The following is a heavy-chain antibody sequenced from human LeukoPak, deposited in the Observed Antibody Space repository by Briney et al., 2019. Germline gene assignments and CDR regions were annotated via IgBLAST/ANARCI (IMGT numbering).Heavy chain of an antibody. CDR2: IYYSGST. Sequence: SETLSLTCTVSGGSISGGGYYWSWIRQHPGKGLEWIGYIYYSGSTYYNPSLKSRVTISVDTSKNQFSLKLSSVTAADTAVYYCARFGDIVVVPAALDAFDIWGQGTMVTVSS. CDR3: ARFGDIVVVPAALDAFDI. V-gene: IGHV4-31*03. J-gene: IGHJ3*02. D-gene: IGHD2-2*01. CDR1: GGSISGGGYY.